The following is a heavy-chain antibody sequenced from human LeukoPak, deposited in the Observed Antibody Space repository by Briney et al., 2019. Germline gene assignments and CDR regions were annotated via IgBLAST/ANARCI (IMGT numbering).Heavy chain of an antibody. J-gene: IGHJ4*02. CDR3: AAKWLLRRY. D-gene: IGHD3-22*01. V-gene: IGHV3-66*01. Sequence: GGSLRLSCTASGFTVSSNYMTWVRQAPGRGLESVSFLHSGGTTYYADSVKGRFTISRDDSQNTLYLQMNSLRVDDTAVYYCAAKWLLRRYWGQGTLVTVSS. CDR2: LHSGGTT. CDR1: GFTVSSNY.